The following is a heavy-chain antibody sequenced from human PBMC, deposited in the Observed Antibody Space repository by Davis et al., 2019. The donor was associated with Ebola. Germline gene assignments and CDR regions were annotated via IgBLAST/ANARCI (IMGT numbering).Heavy chain of an antibody. CDR3: AKASWGPAARPLLDS. CDR1: GFTFRTYA. CDR2: VSGSGTTT. D-gene: IGHD2-2*02. V-gene: IGHV3-23*01. Sequence: GESLKISCAASGFTFRTYAMNWVRQAPGKGLEWVSAVSGSGTTTAYADSVKGRFTISRDNSNNTVYLQMNSLRVGDTARYYCAKASWGPAARPLLDSWGQGTLVTVSS. J-gene: IGHJ4*02.